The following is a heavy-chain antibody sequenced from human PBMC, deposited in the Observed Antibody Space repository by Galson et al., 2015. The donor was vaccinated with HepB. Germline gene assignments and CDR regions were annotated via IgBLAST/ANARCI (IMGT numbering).Heavy chain of an antibody. J-gene: IGHJ6*03. Sequence: CAISGDSVSSNSAAWNWIRQSPSRGLEWLGRTYYRSKWYNDYAVSVKSRITINPDTSKNQFSLQLNSVTPEDTAVYYCARGFLEWLAGGYYYYYYMDVWGKGTTVTVSS. CDR3: ARGFLEWLAGGYYYYYYMDV. CDR1: GDSVSSNSAA. D-gene: IGHD3-3*01. CDR2: TYYRSKWYN. V-gene: IGHV6-1*01.